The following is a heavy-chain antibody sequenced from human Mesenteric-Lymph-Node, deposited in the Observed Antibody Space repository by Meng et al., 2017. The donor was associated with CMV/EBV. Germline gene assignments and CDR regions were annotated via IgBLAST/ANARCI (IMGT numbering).Heavy chain of an antibody. CDR1: GYTFTSYY. J-gene: IGHJ5*02. V-gene: IGHV1-8*03. CDR3: ARGGFTIFGVVITTVVGYNWFDP. CDR2: MNPNSGNT. D-gene: IGHD3-3*01. Sequence: ASVKVSCKASGYTFTSYYMHWVRQAPGQGLEWMGWMNPNSGNTGYAQKFQGRVTITRNTSISTAYMELSSLRSEDTAVYYCARGGFTIFGVVITTVVGYNWFDPWGQGTLVTVSS.